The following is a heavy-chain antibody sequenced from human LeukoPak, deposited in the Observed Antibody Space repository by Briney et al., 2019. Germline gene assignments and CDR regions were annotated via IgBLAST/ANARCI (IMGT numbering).Heavy chain of an antibody. CDR3: ASEGRYCSSTSCYGGFFDY. CDR2: ISYDGSTK. V-gene: IGHV3-30-3*01. J-gene: IGHJ4*02. Sequence: TGGSLRLSCAASGFTFDDYAMHWVRQAPGKGLEWVAVISYDGSTKYYADSVKGRFTISRDNSKNTLYLQMNSLRAEDTAVYYCASEGRYCSSTSCYGGFFDYWGQGTLVTVSS. D-gene: IGHD2-2*01. CDR1: GFTFDDYA.